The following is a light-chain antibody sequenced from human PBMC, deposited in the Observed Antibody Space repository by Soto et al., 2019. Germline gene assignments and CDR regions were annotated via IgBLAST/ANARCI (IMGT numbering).Light chain of an antibody. Sequence: QSALTQPASVSGSPGQSITISCTGTSSDVGGYNYVSWYQQHPGKAPKLMIYDVSNRPSGVSNRLSGSKSGNTASLTISGLQAEDEADYYCSSYTSSSVVFGGGTKHTVL. V-gene: IGLV2-14*01. CDR1: SSDVGGYNY. CDR2: DVS. J-gene: IGLJ2*01. CDR3: SSYTSSSVV.